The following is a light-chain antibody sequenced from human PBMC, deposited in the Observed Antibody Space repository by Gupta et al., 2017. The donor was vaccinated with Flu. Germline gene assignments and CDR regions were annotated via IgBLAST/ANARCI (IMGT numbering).Light chain of an antibody. CDR3: QQRNNKPIT. V-gene: IGKV3-11*01. CDR1: QSVSTY. J-gene: IGKJ5*01. CDR2: DAS. Sequence: ELVLTQSPATLSLSPGERATLSCRASQSVSTYLAWYQQKPGQAPRLLIYDASNRATGIPARFSASGSGTDFTLTITSLDPDDSAVYYCQQRNNKPITFGQGTRLEIK.